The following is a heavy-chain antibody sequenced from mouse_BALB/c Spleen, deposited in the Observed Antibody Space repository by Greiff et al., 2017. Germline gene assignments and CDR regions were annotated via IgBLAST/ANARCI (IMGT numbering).Heavy chain of an antibody. CDR1: GYTFTDYA. V-gene: IGHV1S137*01. CDR3: ASMDGPGARDY. Sequence: VQLQQSGAELVRPGVSVKISCKGSGYTFTDYAMHWVKQSHAKSLEWIGVISTYYGDASYNQKFKGKATMTVDKSSSTAYMELARLTSEDSAIYYCASMDGPGARDYWGQGTSVTVSS. J-gene: IGHJ4*01. D-gene: IGHD1-1*02. CDR2: ISTYYGDA.